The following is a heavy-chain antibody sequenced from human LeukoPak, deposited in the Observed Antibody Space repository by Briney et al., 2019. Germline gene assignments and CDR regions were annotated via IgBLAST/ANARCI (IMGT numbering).Heavy chain of an antibody. Sequence: PVKVSCKASGGTFSSYAISWVRQAPGQGLEWMGGIIPIFGTANYAQKFQGRVTITADESTSTAYMELSSLRSEDTAVYYCARDSRSLYYDSSGYYPFWGQGTPVTVSS. J-gene: IGHJ1*01. D-gene: IGHD3-22*01. CDR2: IIPIFGTA. CDR3: ARDSRSLYYDSSGYYPF. CDR1: GGTFSSYA. V-gene: IGHV1-69*13.